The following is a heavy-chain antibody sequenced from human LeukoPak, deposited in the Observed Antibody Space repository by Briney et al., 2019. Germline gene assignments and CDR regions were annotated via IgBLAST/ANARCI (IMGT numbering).Heavy chain of an antibody. V-gene: IGHV1-8*02. CDR3: ARFREPRYYMDV. CDR2: MNPNSGNT. J-gene: IGHJ6*03. CDR1: GYTFTSYD. D-gene: IGHD1-14*01. Sequence: ASVKVSCKASGYTFTSYDINWVRQATGQGLEWMGWMNPNSGNTGYAQKLQGRVTMTTDTSTSTAYMELRSLRSDDTAVYYCARFREPRYYMDVWGKGTTVTVSS.